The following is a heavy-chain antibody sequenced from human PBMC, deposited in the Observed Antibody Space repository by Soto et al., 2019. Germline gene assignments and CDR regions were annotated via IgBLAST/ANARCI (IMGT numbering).Heavy chain of an antibody. CDR3: VMEYYFDY. V-gene: IGHV3-48*01. CDR2: ISTSSTTI. CDR1: GLTFSSYS. Sequence: EVQLVESGGGLVQPGGSLRLSCAASGLTFSSYSMNWVRQAPGKGLEWVSDISTSSTTIHYADSVKGRLTISRDNAKNSLYLQMNSLRAEDPAVYYCVMEYYFDYWGQGTLVTVSS. D-gene: IGHD2-8*01. J-gene: IGHJ4*02.